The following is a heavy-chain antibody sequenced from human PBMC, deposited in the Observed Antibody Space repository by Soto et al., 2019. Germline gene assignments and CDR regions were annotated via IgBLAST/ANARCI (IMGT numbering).Heavy chain of an antibody. CDR3: TRDDVHFNGDRYYGVTMDV. V-gene: IGHV3-66*01. J-gene: IGHJ6*04. CDR2: IQSGGTT. CDR1: GFSVSSKY. Sequence: EVQLVESGGDLVQPGGSLRLSCAASGFSVSSKYMSCVRQAPGKALEWVSLIQSGGTTYYAGSVKGRFTISRDYSEKTLFLQMNRLRVEDTAVYYCTRDDVHFNGDRYYGVTMDVWGKGTTVTVSA. D-gene: IGHD2-8*01.